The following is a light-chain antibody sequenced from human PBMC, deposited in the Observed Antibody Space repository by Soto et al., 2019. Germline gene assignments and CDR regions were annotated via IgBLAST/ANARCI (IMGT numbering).Light chain of an antibody. V-gene: IGLV1-44*01. J-gene: IGLJ2*01. Sequence: QSVLSQPPSASGTPGHTVTISCSGSNSNIGTKTVNWFQHLPGTAPKLLMYSNNQRPSGVPDRFSGSKSGASASLVISGLQSKDEVDYYCAAWDDSLNGVTFGGGTKLTVL. CDR2: SNN. CDR3: AAWDDSLNGVT. CDR1: NSNIGTKT.